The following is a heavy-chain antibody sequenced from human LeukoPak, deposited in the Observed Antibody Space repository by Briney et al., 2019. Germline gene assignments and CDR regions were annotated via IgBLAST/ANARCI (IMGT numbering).Heavy chain of an antibody. Sequence: SETLSLTCTVSGGSISSHYWSWIRQPPGKGLEWIGYIYYSGSINYNPSLKSRATISVDTSKNQFSLKLSSVTAADTAVYYCARSGWNDVPDYWGQGTLVTVSS. CDR2: IYYSGSI. V-gene: IGHV4-59*11. J-gene: IGHJ4*02. CDR3: ARSGWNDVPDY. CDR1: GGSISSHY. D-gene: IGHD1-1*01.